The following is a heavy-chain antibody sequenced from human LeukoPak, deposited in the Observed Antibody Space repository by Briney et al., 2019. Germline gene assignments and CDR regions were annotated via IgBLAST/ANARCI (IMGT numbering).Heavy chain of an antibody. D-gene: IGHD3-10*01. J-gene: IGHJ6*04. Sequence: SETLSLTCAVYGGSFSGYYWSWIRQPPGKGLEWIGEINHSGSTNYNPSLKSRVTISVDTSKNQFSLKLSSVTAADTAVYYCAREGRYYGSGSYYKPLLAPGSVVWGKGTTVTISS. CDR3: AREGRYYGSGSYYKPLLAPGSVV. CDR2: INHSGST. V-gene: IGHV4-34*01. CDR1: GGSFSGYY.